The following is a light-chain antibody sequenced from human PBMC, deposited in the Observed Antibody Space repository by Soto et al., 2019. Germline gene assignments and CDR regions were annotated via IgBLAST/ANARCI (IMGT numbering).Light chain of an antibody. CDR2: RAS. V-gene: IGKV1-5*03. CDR1: QSIGPA. Sequence: DIQMTQSPSTLSESVGDRVTISCGASQSIGPALAWYQQKPGKAPHLLIYRASNLESGVPSRFSGSGSGTEFTLAISSLQPDDFATYYCQQYHIFLTFGQGTKLEIK. J-gene: IGKJ2*01. CDR3: QQYHIFLT.